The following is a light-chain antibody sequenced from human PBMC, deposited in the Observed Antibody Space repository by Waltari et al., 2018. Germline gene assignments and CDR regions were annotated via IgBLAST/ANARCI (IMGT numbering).Light chain of an antibody. CDR1: KLGDKY. Sequence: SYELTQPPSVSVSPGQTASITCPGDKLGDKYACWYQQKPGQSPVLVIYKDSKRPSGIPERFSGSNSGNTATLTISGTHAMDEADYYCQAWDSSTVVFGGGTKLTVL. V-gene: IGLV3-1*01. CDR2: KDS. CDR3: QAWDSSTVV. J-gene: IGLJ2*01.